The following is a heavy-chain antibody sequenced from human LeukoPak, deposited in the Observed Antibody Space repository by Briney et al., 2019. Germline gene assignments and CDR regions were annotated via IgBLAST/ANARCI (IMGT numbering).Heavy chain of an antibody. CDR1: GGSISSSSYY. CDR3: VVVVAVYYFDY. Sequence: SETLSLTCTVSGGSISSSSYYWAWIRQPPGKGLEWIGSIHYSGSTYYNPSLQSRVTISIDTSKNQFSLKLRSVTAADTAVYYCVVVVAVYYFDYWGQGTLVTVSS. V-gene: IGHV4-39*07. D-gene: IGHD2-15*01. CDR2: IHYSGST. J-gene: IGHJ4*02.